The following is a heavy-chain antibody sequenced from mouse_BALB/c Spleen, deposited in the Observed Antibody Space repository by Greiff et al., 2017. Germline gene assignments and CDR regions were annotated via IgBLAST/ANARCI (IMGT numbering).Heavy chain of an antibody. D-gene: IGHD2-2*01. Sequence: VQLQQSGAELVRPGTSVKVSCKASGYAFTNYLIEWVKQRPGQGLEWIGVINPGSGGTNYNEKFKGKATLTADKSSSTAYMQLSSLTSDDSAVYFCARSGLRRGFAYWGQGTLVTVSA. CDR2: INPGSGGT. V-gene: IGHV1-54*03. CDR1: GYAFTNYL. J-gene: IGHJ3*01. CDR3: ARSGLRRGFAY.